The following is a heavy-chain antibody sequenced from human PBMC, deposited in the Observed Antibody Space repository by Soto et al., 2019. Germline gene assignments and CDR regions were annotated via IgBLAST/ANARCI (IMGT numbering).Heavy chain of an antibody. CDR3: VLGGLETGYYRDMDY. Sequence: QDHLVQSGGEVKKLGASAKVSCKASGYTFKNYGINWVRQAPGRGLEWVAWISAYNGDTSYAQHLQGRVTVTTETLTNTAYMELRSLRPDDTAVYFCVLGGLETGYYRDMDYWGQGTLVSVSS. V-gene: IGHV1-18*04. CDR2: ISAYNGDT. CDR1: GYTFKNYG. J-gene: IGHJ4*02. D-gene: IGHD3-9*01.